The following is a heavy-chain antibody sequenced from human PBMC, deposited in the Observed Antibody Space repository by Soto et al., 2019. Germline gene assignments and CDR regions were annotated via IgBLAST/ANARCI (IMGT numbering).Heavy chain of an antibody. V-gene: IGHV1-46*03. CDR3: ARGPVGGYYDSSGYLTNFDY. CDR1: GYTFTSYY. D-gene: IGHD3-22*01. J-gene: IGHJ4*02. Sequence: ASVKVSCKASGYTFTSYYMHWVRQAPGQGLEWMGIINPSGGSTSYAQKIQGRVTMTRDTSTSTVYMELSSLRSEDTAVYYCARGPVGGYYDSSGYLTNFDYWGQGTLVTVSS. CDR2: INPSGGST.